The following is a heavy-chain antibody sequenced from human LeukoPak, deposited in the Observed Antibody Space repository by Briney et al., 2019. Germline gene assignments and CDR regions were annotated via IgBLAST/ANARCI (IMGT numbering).Heavy chain of an antibody. Sequence: SGTLSLTCAVSGDSISTNHWWSWVRQPPGKGLEWIGEVYHSGSTNYNPSLKSRVTISVDKSKNLFSLKLTSVTVADTAMYYCARGIAVAGTPGLYYFDYWGQGTLVTVSS. CDR2: VYHSGST. CDR3: ARGIAVAGTPGLYYFDY. V-gene: IGHV4-4*02. CDR1: GDSISTNHW. D-gene: IGHD6-19*01. J-gene: IGHJ4*02.